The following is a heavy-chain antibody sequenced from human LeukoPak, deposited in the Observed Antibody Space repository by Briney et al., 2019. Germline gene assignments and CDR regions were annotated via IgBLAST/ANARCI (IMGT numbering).Heavy chain of an antibody. Sequence: SGGSLRLSCTASGFTFKNYRKTCVREAPGKGVEWVASMKEESNEIQYVDSVKGRFTISRDNAKNSLYLQMNNLGAEDTAVYYCGRSRATNVYWGQGTLVTVSS. CDR1: GFTFKNYR. CDR3: GRSRATNVY. D-gene: IGHD1-26*01. CDR2: MKEESNEI. V-gene: IGHV3-7*01. J-gene: IGHJ4*02.